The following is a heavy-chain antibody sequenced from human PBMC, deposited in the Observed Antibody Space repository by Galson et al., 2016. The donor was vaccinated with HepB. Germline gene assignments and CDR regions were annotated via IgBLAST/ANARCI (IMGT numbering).Heavy chain of an antibody. CDR3: AKDRDYCTGGVSVWHAIVPSDY. D-gene: IGHD2-8*02. Sequence: SLRLSCAASGFTFNNYAMSWVRQAPGKGLEWVSSISDSGGRTYYADSVKGRFTISRDNSKNTLYLQMNSLRAEDTAVYYCAKDRDYCTGGVSVWHAIVPSDYWGQGTLVTVSS. V-gene: IGHV3-23*01. CDR2: ISDSGGRT. CDR1: GFTFNNYA. J-gene: IGHJ4*02.